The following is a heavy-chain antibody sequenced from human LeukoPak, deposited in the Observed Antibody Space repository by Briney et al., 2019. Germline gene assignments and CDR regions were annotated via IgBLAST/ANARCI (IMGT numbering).Heavy chain of an antibody. CDR3: AKDRKGTGNYMDV. J-gene: IGHJ6*03. CDR1: GFTFSSYG. CDR2: IWYGGSNK. V-gene: IGHV3-33*03. D-gene: IGHD3-10*01. Sequence: GGSLRLSCAASGFTFSSYGMHWVRQAPGKGLEWVAVIWYGGSNKYYADSVKGRFTISRDNSKNTLYLQMNSLRAEDTAVYYCAKDRKGTGNYMDVWGKGTTVTVSS.